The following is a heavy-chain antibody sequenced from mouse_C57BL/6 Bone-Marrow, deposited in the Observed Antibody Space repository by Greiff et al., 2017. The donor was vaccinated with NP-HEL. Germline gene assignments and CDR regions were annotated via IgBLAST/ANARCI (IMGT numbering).Heavy chain of an antibody. Sequence: DVKLVESEGGLVQPGSSMKLSCTASGFTFSDYYMAWVRQVPEKGLEWVANINYDGSSTYYLDSLKSRFIISRDNAKNILYLQMSSLKSEDTATYYCARVGGSSYWYAMDYWGQGTSVTVSS. CDR1: GFTFSDYY. D-gene: IGHD1-1*01. J-gene: IGHJ4*01. CDR3: ARVGGSSYWYAMDY. CDR2: INYDGSST. V-gene: IGHV5-16*01.